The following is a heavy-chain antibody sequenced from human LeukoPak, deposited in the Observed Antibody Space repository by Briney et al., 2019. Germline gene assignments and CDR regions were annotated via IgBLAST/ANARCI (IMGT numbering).Heavy chain of an antibody. CDR1: GGTFSSYA. CDR3: ARSEPRDGYNYANDAFDI. Sequence: SVKVSCKASGGTFSSYAISWVRQAPGQGLEWMGGIIPIFGTANYAQKFQGRVTITADKSTSTAYMELSSLRPEDTAVYYCARSEPRDGYNYANDAFDIWGQGTMVTVSS. CDR2: IIPIFGTA. D-gene: IGHD5-24*01. V-gene: IGHV1-69*06. J-gene: IGHJ3*02.